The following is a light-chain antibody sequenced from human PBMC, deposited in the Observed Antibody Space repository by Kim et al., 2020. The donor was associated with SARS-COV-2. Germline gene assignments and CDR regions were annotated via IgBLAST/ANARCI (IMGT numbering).Light chain of an antibody. CDR1: QSVSSY. J-gene: IGKJ2*01. V-gene: IGKV3-11*01. Sequence: SPGERATRACRASQSVSSYLAWYQQKPGQAPRLLIYDGSNRATGSPARFSGSGSGTDFTLTISSLEPEDFAVYYCQQRSNWPPGYTFGQGTKLEI. CDR2: DGS. CDR3: QQRSNWPPGYT.